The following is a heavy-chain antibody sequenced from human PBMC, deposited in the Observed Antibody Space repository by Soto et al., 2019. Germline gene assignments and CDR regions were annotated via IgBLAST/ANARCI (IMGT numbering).Heavy chain of an antibody. D-gene: IGHD3-10*01. Sequence: EVQLVETGGGLIQPGGYLRLSCAASGFTVTNNFMAWVRQAPRKGLEWVSIIFSGGATYYPDSVKGRFTFSRDISKNTFYLQMNSLRVDDTAVYYCARGLRGAVREKSLDYWGQGTLVNVSS. V-gene: IGHV3-53*02. J-gene: IGHJ4*02. CDR3: ARGLRGAVREKSLDY. CDR1: GFTVTNNF. CDR2: IFSGGAT.